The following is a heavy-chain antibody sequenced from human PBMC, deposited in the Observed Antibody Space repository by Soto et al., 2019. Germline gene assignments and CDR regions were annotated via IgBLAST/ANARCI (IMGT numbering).Heavy chain of an antibody. CDR3: AKDYLRWAQS. V-gene: IGHV3-30-3*01. CDR2: ISYDGSNK. J-gene: IGHJ5*02. Sequence: GGSLRLSCAASGFTFSSYAMHWVRQAPGKGLEWVAVISYDGSNKYYADSVKGRFTISRDNSKNTLYLQMNSLRAEDTAVYYCAKDYLRWAQSWGQGTLVTVPS. CDR1: GFTFSSYA. D-gene: IGHD1-26*01.